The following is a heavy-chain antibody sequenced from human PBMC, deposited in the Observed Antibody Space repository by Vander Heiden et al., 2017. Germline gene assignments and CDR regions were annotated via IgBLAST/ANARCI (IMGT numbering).Heavy chain of an antibody. CDR3: VRACERKHIVFLGAGYYYDGMDV. D-gene: IGHD1-1*01. J-gene: IGHJ6*02. V-gene: IGHV4-34*01. Sequence: QVQLQQWGAGLLKPSETLSLSCAVYGGSFSGYYWRWIRQPPGKGLEWIGEINHSGSTNYNPSLKSRLTRLVDTSKNQFSLNLSSVTAADTAVYYCVRACERKHIVFLGAGYYYDGMDVWGQGTTVTVSS. CDR1: GGSFSGYY. CDR2: INHSGST.